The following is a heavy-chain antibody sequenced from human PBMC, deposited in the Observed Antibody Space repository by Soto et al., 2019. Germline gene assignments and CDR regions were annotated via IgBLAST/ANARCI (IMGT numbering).Heavy chain of an antibody. CDR1: GYSFTSYW. Sequence: GESLKISCKGSGYSFTSYWIGWVRQMPGKGLEWMGIIYPGDSNTRYSPSFQDQVTISADNSINTAYLQWSGLKASDTAMYFCARSDAYYDSGGYFDDAFDIWGQGTMVTVSS. CDR2: IYPGDSNT. CDR3: ARSDAYYDSGGYFDDAFDI. J-gene: IGHJ3*02. V-gene: IGHV5-51*01. D-gene: IGHD3-22*01.